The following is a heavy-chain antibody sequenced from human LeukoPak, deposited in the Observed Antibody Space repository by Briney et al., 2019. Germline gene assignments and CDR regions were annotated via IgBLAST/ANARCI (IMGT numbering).Heavy chain of an antibody. CDR2: INPSGGST. CDR3: ARDPYSYYYGMDV. Sequence: GASVKVSCKASGYTFTSYYMHWVRQAPGQGLEWMGIINPSGGSTSYALKFQGRVTMTRDTSTSTVYMELSSLRSEDTAEYYCARDPYSYYYGMDVWGQGTTVTVSS. V-gene: IGHV1-46*01. CDR1: GYTFTSYY. J-gene: IGHJ6*02.